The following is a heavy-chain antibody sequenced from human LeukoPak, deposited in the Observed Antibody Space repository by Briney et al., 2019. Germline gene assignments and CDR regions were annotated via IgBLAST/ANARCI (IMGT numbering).Heavy chain of an antibody. J-gene: IGHJ4*02. CDR2: VSAGGGDT. Sequence: PGGSLRLSCAASGFTFSNYAMTWVRQAPGKGLEWVSAVSAGGGDTYYADSVKGRFTISRDNSKSTLYLQMNSLRAEDTAVYYCAKDYCTGTNCYGDYWGQRSLVTVSS. V-gene: IGHV3-23*01. CDR3: AKDYCTGTNCYGDY. CDR1: GFTFSNYA. D-gene: IGHD2-2*01.